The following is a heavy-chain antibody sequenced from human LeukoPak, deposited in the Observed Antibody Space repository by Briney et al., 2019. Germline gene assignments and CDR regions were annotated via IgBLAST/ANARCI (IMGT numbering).Heavy chain of an antibody. CDR2: ISGSGGST. CDR3: AKDRFDYYGSGTVFDY. J-gene: IGHJ4*02. CDR1: GFTFSSYA. V-gene: IGHV3-23*01. Sequence: PGGSLRLSCAASGFTFSSYAMSWVRQAPGKGLEWVSAISGSGGSTYYADSVKGRFTISRDNSKNTLYLQMNSLRAEDTAVYYCAKDRFDYYGSGTVFDYWGQETLVTVSS. D-gene: IGHD3-10*01.